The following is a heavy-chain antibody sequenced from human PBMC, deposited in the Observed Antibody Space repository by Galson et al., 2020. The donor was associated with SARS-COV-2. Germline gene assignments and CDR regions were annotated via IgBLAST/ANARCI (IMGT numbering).Heavy chain of an antibody. CDR3: ARHGQLVQRWYFDL. V-gene: IGHV4-39*01. D-gene: IGHD6-6*01. CDR2: IYYSGST. CDR1: GGSISSSSYY. Sequence: SETLSLTCTVSGGSISSSSYYWGWIRQPPGKGLEWIGSIYYSGSTYYNPSIKSRVTISVDTSKNQFSLKLSSVTAADTAVYYCARHGQLVQRWYFDLWGRGTLVTVSS. J-gene: IGHJ2*01.